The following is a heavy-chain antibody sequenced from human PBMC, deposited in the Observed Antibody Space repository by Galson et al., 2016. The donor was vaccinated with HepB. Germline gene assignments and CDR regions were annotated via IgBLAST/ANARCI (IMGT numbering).Heavy chain of an antibody. CDR1: GFTSTTSA. J-gene: IGHJ2*01. CDR2: IVVGSGNT. CDR3: AAGDYGDYYWYFDL. V-gene: IGHV1-58*02. D-gene: IGHD4-17*01. Sequence: SVKVSCKASGFTSTTSAMQWVRQARGQRLEWIGWIVVGSGNTNYAQKFQERVTITRDMSTNTSYMELSSLRSEDTDVYYCAAGDYGDYYWYFDLWGRGTLVTVSS.